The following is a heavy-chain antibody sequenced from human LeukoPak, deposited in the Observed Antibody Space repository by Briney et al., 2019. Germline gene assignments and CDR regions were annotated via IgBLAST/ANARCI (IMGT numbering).Heavy chain of an antibody. D-gene: IGHD3-3*01. V-gene: IGHV4-34*01. CDR2: INHSGST. CDR3: ASQRYDFLFDY. CDR1: GGSFSGYY. Sequence: PSETLSLTCAVYGGSFSGYYWSWIRQPPGKGLEWIGEINHSGSTNYNPSLKSRVTISVDTSKNQFSLKLSSVTAADTAVYYCASQRYDFLFDYWGQGTLVTVSS. J-gene: IGHJ4*02.